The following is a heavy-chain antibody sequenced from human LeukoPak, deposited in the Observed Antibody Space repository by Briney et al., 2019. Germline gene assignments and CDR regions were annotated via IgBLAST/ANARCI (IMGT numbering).Heavy chain of an antibody. CDR3: ARRLYSSGWSHWFDP. CDR2: ISYTGST. Sequence: MTSETLSLTCTVSGGSITSYSWSWMRQPPGKVLEWIGYISYTGSTTYNPSLEGRVTISVDTSKNRFSLKLNSVNAADTAMYYCARRLYSSGWSHWFDPWGPGTLVTVSS. D-gene: IGHD6-19*01. CDR1: GGSITSYS. V-gene: IGHV4-59*01. J-gene: IGHJ5*02.